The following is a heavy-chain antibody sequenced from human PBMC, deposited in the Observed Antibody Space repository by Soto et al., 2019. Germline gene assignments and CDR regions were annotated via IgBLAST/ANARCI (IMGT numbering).Heavy chain of an antibody. D-gene: IGHD6-19*01. Sequence: QVQLQESGPGLVKPSGTLSLTCAVSSGSITSSNWWSWVRHPPGKGLEWIGEIYHSGSTNYNPSLKSRVTIAVDKSKNVFSLKLSSVTAADTAMYYCAGGAVAGTSPAYWGQGTLVTVSS. CDR2: IYHSGST. J-gene: IGHJ4*02. CDR1: SGSITSSNW. V-gene: IGHV4-4*02. CDR3: AGGAVAGTSPAY.